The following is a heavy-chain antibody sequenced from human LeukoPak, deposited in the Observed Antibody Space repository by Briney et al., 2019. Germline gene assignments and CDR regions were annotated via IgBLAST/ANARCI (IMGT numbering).Heavy chain of an antibody. CDR3: ARFYYYYGSGRYFDL. CDR2: IYYSGST. D-gene: IGHD3-10*01. V-gene: IGHV4-30-4*01. J-gene: IGHJ2*01. CDR1: GGSISSGDYY. Sequence: NPSETLSLTCTVSGGSISSGDYYWSWIRQPPGKGLEWIGYIYYSGSTYCNPSLKSRVTISVDTSKNQFSLKLSSVTAADTAVYYCARFYYYYGSGRYFDLWGRGILVTVSS.